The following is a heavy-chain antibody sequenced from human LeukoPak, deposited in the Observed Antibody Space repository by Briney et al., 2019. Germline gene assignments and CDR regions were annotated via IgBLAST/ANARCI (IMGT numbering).Heavy chain of an antibody. CDR3: AKDLRSSADSKMGAADY. Sequence: GGSLRLSCTTSGFIFAKYAMAWVRQSPGKGLEWVSTISASGADTYYADSVRGRFTISRGSSKNTLYLQMNSLRAEDTAVYYCAKDLRSSADSKMGAADYWGQGTLVTVSS. CDR2: ISASGADT. V-gene: IGHV3-23*01. CDR1: GFIFAKYA. D-gene: IGHD1-26*01. J-gene: IGHJ4*02.